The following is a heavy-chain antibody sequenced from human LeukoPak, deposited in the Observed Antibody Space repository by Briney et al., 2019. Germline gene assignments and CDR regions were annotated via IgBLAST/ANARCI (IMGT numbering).Heavy chain of an antibody. CDR3: AKCSTPGYTSGWCNWIDP. CDR2: IKGDGISI. Sequence: GGSLRLSCAASGFDFSSNWMHWVRHAPGQGLVWVSRIKGDGISINYADSVKGRFTISRDIAKNTLYLQMNSLRAEDTAVYYCAKCSTPGYTSGWCNWIDPWGQGTLVTVSS. CDR1: GFDFSSNW. D-gene: IGHD6-19*01. V-gene: IGHV3-74*01. J-gene: IGHJ5*02.